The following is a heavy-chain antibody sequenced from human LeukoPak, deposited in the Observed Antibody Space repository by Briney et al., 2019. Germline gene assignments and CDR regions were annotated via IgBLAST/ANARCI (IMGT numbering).Heavy chain of an antibody. CDR3: ARDRGDYDY. V-gene: IGHV4-61*02. Sequence: SETLSLTCTVSGGSISSGSYYWSWIRQPAGKGLEWIGRIYTSGSTNYNPSLKSRVTISVDTSKNQFSLKLGSVTAADTAVYYCARDRGDYDYWGQGTLVTVSS. CDR2: IYTSGST. D-gene: IGHD4-17*01. CDR1: GGSISSGSYY. J-gene: IGHJ4*02.